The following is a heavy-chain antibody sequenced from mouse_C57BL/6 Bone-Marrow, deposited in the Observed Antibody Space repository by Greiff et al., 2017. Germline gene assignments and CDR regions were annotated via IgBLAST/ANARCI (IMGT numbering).Heavy chain of an antibody. D-gene: IGHD1-1*02. Sequence: QVQLQQSGAELAKPGASVQLSCKASGYTFTSYWMHWVKQRPGQGLEWIGYINPSSGYTKYNQKFKDKATLTADKSSSTAYMQLSSLTYEDSAVYYCARMKLWWYFDVWGTGTTVTVSS. V-gene: IGHV1-7*01. J-gene: IGHJ1*03. CDR2: INPSSGYT. CDR1: GYTFTSYW. CDR3: ARMKLWWYFDV.